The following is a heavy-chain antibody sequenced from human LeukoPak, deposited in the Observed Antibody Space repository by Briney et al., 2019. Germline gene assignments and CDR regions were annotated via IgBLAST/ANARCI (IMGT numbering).Heavy chain of an antibody. D-gene: IGHD6-13*01. J-gene: IGHJ6*03. V-gene: IGHV4-59*08. Sequence: SETLSLTCTVSGASISSYYWSWIRQPPGKGLEWIGYIYYSGSTSYNPSLKSRVTISVDTSKNQFSLELSSVTASDTAVYFCARQGQQLAGLHHYFYMDVWGKGTPVTVSS. CDR3: ARQGQQLAGLHHYFYMDV. CDR2: IYYSGST. CDR1: GASISSYY.